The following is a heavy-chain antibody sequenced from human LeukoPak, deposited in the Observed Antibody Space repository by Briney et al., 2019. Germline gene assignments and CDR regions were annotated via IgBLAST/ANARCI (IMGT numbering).Heavy chain of an antibody. CDR1: GGTFSSYA. Sequence: GASVKVSCKASGGTFSSYAISWVRQAPGQGLEWMGGIIPIFGTANYAQKFQGRVTITADESTSTAYMELSSLRSEDTAVYYCARGAYDSSGYYPSRYWYFDLWGRGTLVTVSS. CDR2: IIPIFGTA. CDR3: ARGAYDSSGYYPSRYWYFDL. V-gene: IGHV1-69*13. D-gene: IGHD3-22*01. J-gene: IGHJ2*01.